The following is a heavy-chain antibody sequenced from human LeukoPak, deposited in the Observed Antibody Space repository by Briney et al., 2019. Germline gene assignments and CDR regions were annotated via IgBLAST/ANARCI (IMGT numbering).Heavy chain of an antibody. J-gene: IGHJ3*02. CDR3: ARVKRHAFDI. V-gene: IGHV4-34*01. CDR1: GGSFSGYY. CDR2: INHSGST. Sequence: PSETLSLTCAVYGGSFSGYYWSWIRQPPGKGLEWIGEINHSGSTNYNPSLKSRVTISVDTSKNQFSLKLSSVTAADTAVYYCARVKRHAFDIWGQGTMVTVSS.